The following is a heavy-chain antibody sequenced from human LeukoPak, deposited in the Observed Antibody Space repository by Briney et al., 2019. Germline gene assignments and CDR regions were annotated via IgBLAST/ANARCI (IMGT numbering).Heavy chain of an antibody. J-gene: IGHJ6*03. CDR3: ARVFRGASWGYYYYNMDV. D-gene: IGHD3-10*01. V-gene: IGHV3-21*01. Sequence: PGGSLRLSCAASGLTFNMYTMNWVRQAPGKGLEWVSSISSSGVYIYYADSVKGRFTISRDNAKNSLYLQMNSLRADDTAVYYCARVFRGASWGYYYYNMDVWGKGTTVTISS. CDR2: ISSSGVYI. CDR1: GLTFNMYT.